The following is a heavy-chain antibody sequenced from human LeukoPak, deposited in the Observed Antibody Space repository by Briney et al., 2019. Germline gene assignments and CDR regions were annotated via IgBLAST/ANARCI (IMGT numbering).Heavy chain of an antibody. CDR1: GGSISSSSYY. V-gene: IGHV4-39*01. CDR2: IYYSGST. J-gene: IGHJ4*02. D-gene: IGHD4-17*01. Sequence: SETLSLTCTVSGGSISSSSYYWGWIRQPPGKGLEWIGSIYYSGSTYYNPSLKSRVTISVDTSKNQFSLKLSSVTAADTAVYYCEYGDDDGIDYWGQGTLDTVSS. CDR3: EYGDDDGIDY.